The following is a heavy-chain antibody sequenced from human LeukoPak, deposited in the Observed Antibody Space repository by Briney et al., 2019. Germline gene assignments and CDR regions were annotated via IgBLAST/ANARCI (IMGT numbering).Heavy chain of an antibody. Sequence: PSETLSLTCTVSGGSISSSSYYWGWIRQPPGKGLEWIGSIYYSGSTYYNPSLKSRVTISVDTPKSQFSLKMSTVTAADTAIYYCARGTRDSSGRLDAFNIWGQGTVVTVSS. D-gene: IGHD3-22*01. J-gene: IGHJ3*02. V-gene: IGHV4-39*01. CDR2: IYYSGST. CDR3: ARGTRDSSGRLDAFNI. CDR1: GGSISSSSYY.